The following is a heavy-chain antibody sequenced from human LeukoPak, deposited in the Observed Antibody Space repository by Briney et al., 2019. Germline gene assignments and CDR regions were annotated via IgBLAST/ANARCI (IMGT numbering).Heavy chain of an antibody. CDR1: GGSFSGYY. V-gene: IGHV4-34*01. CDR3: AMTTKRWLQRKFDY. Sequence: KPSETLSLTCAVYGGSFSGYYWSWIRQPPGKGLEWIGEINHSGSTNYNPSLKSRVTISVDTSKNQFSLKLSSVTAADTAVYYCAMTTKRWLQRKFDYWGQGALVTVSS. D-gene: IGHD5-24*01. CDR2: INHSGST. J-gene: IGHJ4*02.